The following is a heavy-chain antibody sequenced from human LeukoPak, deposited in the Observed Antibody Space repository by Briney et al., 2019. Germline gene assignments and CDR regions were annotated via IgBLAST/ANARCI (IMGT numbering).Heavy chain of an antibody. CDR1: GFTFSSYA. CDR3: ANGWSPDY. D-gene: IGHD2-15*01. V-gene: IGHV3-23*01. Sequence: GGSLRLSCAASGFTFSSYAMHWVRQAPGKGLEWVSGISGSGGSTYYADSVKGRFTIFRDYSKNTLYLQMNSLRAEDTAVYHCANGWSPDYWGRGTLITVSS. J-gene: IGHJ4*02. CDR2: ISGSGGST.